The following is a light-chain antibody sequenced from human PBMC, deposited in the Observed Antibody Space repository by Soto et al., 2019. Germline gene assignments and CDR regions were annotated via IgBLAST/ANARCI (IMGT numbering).Light chain of an antibody. CDR1: SSDVGTYNS. V-gene: IGLV2-14*01. Sequence: ALTQPASVSGSPGQSITISCTGTSSDVGTYNSVSWYQQYPGKAPKLMIHDVSNRPSGVSNRFSGSKSGNTASLTISGLQAEDEADYYCSSYTSSSSYVFGSGTKVTVL. CDR2: DVS. J-gene: IGLJ1*01. CDR3: SSYTSSSSYV.